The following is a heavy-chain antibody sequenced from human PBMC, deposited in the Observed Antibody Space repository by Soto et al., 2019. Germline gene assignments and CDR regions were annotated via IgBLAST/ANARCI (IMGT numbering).Heavy chain of an antibody. CDR1: GYTFSSYG. V-gene: IGHV1-18*01. D-gene: IGHD3-3*01. Sequence: ASVKVSCKASGYTFSSYGFAWVRQAPGQGLEWMGWISVYNGNTNFAQKFQGRLTMTTDTSTSTAYMELRSLRSDDTAVYYCARLSTIFGVVIRSEAFDIWGQGTMVTVS. J-gene: IGHJ3*02. CDR3: ARLSTIFGVVIRSEAFDI. CDR2: ISVYNGNT.